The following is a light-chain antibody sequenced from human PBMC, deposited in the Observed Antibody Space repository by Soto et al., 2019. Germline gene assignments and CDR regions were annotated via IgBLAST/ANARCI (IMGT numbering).Light chain of an antibody. V-gene: IGKV1-9*01. CDR2: ATS. CDR3: QQLNSYPMYT. CDR1: QGISGY. J-gene: IGKJ2*01. Sequence: DIQLTQSPSFLSASVGDRVTITCRASQGISGYLAWYQQTPGKAPNLLIYATSTLQSGVPSRFRGSGSGTEFTLTISSLQPEDFATYYCQQLNSYPMYTFGQGTKVDIX.